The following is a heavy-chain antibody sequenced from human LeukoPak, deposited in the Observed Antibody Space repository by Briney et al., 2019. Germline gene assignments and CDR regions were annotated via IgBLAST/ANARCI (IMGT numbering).Heavy chain of an antibody. CDR3: AGGYSSGWYPLDY. CDR1: GFTFSDYY. Sequence: GGSLRLSCAASGFTFSDYYMSWIRQAPGKGLEWVSYISSSSSYTNYADSVKGRFTISRDNAKNSLYLQMNGLRAEDTAVYYCAGGYSSGWYPLDYWGQGTLVTVSS. V-gene: IGHV3-11*06. J-gene: IGHJ4*02. D-gene: IGHD6-19*01. CDR2: ISSSSSYT.